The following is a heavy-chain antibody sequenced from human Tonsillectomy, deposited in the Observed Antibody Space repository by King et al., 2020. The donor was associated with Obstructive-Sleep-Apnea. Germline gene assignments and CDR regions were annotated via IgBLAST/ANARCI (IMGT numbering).Heavy chain of an antibody. V-gene: IGHV3-64D*09. CDR3: VKGRWSSGWSDY. CDR1: GFTFSSFA. CDR2: ISSNGGTA. Sequence: DVQLVESGGGLVQPGGSLRLSCSASGFTFSSFAMHWVRQAPGKGLEYVSAISSNGGTAYYADSLKGRFTISRDNSKNTLYLQMSSLRTEDTAVYYCVKGRWSSGWSDYWGQGTLVTVSS. J-gene: IGHJ4*02. D-gene: IGHD6-19*01.